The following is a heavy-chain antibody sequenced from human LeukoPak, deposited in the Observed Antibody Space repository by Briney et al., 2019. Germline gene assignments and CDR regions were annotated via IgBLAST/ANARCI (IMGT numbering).Heavy chain of an antibody. Sequence: PSETLSLTCAVYGGSFSGYYWSWIRQPPGKGLEWIGEINHSGSTNYNPSLKSRVTISVDTSKNQFSLKLSPVTAADTAVYYCAGEGVGATNYWGQGTLVTLSS. J-gene: IGHJ4*02. CDR2: INHSGST. CDR1: GGSFSGYY. CDR3: AGEGVGATNY. D-gene: IGHD1-26*01. V-gene: IGHV4-34*01.